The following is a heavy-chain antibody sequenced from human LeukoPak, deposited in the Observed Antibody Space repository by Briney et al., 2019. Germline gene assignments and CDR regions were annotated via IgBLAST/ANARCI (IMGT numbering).Heavy chain of an antibody. D-gene: IGHD3-22*01. CDR2: INPSGGST. V-gene: IGHV1-46*01. J-gene: IGHJ4*02. CDR3: ARGLNYYDSSPTEVFDY. Sequence: ASVKVSCKASGYTFTSYYMHWVRQAPGQGLEWMGIINPSGGSTSYAQKFQGRVTMTRDTSTSTVYMELSSLRSEDTAVYYCARGLNYYDSSPTEVFDYWGQGTLVTVSS. CDR1: GYTFTSYY.